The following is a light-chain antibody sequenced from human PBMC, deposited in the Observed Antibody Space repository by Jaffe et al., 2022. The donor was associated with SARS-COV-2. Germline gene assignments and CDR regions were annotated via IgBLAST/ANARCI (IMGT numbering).Light chain of an antibody. CDR1: ESVGNRF. Sequence: DTVLSQSPDTLSLSPGSRATLSCRATESVGNRFVAWFQQKPGQAPRLLIYGASTRATGVPDRFSGSGSGTDFTLTISRLEPEDFAMYYCHQYAASPCTFGQGTRVEIK. CDR2: GAS. J-gene: IGKJ2*02. V-gene: IGKV3-20*01. CDR3: HQYAASPCT.